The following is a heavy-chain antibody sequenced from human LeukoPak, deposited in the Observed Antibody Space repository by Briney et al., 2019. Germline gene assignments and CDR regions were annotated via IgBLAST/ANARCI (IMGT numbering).Heavy chain of an antibody. CDR3: ARFYDSSGYYGGYFDY. D-gene: IGHD3-22*01. J-gene: IGHJ4*02. CDR1: GGSISPYH. Sequence: SETLSLTCTVSGGSISPYHWGWIRQPPGKGLEWIGYIYHSGSTYYNPSLKSRVTISVDRSKNQFSLKLSSVTAADTDEYYCARFYDSSGYYGGYFDYWGQGTLVTVSS. V-gene: IGHV4-30-2*01. CDR2: IYHSGST.